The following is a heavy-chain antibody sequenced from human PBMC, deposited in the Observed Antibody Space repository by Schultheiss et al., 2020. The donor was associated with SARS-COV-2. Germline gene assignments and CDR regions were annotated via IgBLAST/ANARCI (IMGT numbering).Heavy chain of an antibody. V-gene: IGHV2-26*01. Sequence: SGPTLVKPTQTLTLTCTFSGFSLSTSGVGVGWIRQPPGKALEWLAHIFSNDEKSYSTSLKSRLTISKDTSKSQVVLTMTNMDPVDTATYYCARIRGGYCSSTSCYSYYYYYMDVWGKGTTVTVSS. CDR3: ARIRGGYCSSTSCYSYYYYYMDV. J-gene: IGHJ6*03. CDR1: GFSLSTSGVG. CDR2: IFSNDEK. D-gene: IGHD2-2*01.